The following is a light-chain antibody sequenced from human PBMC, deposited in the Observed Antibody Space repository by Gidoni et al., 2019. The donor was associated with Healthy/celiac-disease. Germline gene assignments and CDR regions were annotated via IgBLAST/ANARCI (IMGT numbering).Light chain of an antibody. Sequence: HSVSESPGKTVTISCTRSSGSIASYYVQWYQQRPGSAPTTLIYEDNQRPSGVPDRFSGSIDSSSNSASLTISGLKTEDEADYYCQSYDSSREVFGGGTKLTVL. CDR1: SGSIASYY. J-gene: IGLJ2*01. CDR2: EDN. V-gene: IGLV6-57*04. CDR3: QSYDSSREV.